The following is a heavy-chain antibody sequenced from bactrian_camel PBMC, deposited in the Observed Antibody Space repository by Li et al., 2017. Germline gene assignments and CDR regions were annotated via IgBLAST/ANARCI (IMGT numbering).Heavy chain of an antibody. Sequence: QLVESGGGLVQPGGSLRLSCAASGNTVNTMGWFRQAPGKEREGVAVIWINTGAAFYADSVKGRFTISRDDGGNTVYLQMDSLKPEDTAMYYCAARAYSHGNYYYCASGGPSQYNYWGQGTQVTVS. V-gene: IGHV3S60*01. J-gene: IGHJ4*01. CDR2: IWINTGAA. CDR1: GNTVNT. CDR3: AARAYSHGNYYYCASGGPSQYNY. D-gene: IGHD2*01.